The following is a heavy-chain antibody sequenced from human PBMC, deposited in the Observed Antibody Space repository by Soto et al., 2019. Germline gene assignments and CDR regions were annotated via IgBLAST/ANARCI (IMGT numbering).Heavy chain of an antibody. CDR2: IHNSGTT. CDR1: GDSLSGYH. CDR3: ARDPVDGYAFLDY. J-gene: IGHJ4*02. Sequence: QVQLQESGPGLVKPSETLSLTCTVSGDSLSGYHWNWIRQPPGKGVEWIGYIHNSGTTTYNSSLKSRVTISIDTSKRQSSLKLTSVAAADTAVYYCARDPVDGYAFLDYWGQGILVTVSS. V-gene: IGHV4-59*01. D-gene: IGHD5-12*01.